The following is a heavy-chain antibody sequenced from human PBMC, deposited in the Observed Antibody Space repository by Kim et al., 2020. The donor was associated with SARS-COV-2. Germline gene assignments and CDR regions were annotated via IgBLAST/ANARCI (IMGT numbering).Heavy chain of an antibody. D-gene: IGHD5-18*01. CDR3: ARTPQLWSTLGDY. V-gene: IGHV4-34*01. J-gene: IGHJ4*02. Sequence: PPGKGLGWIGEINHSGTTNYTPSLKSRVTISVDTSKNQFSLKLSSVTAADTAVYYCARTPQLWSTLGDYWGQGTLVTVSS. CDR2: INHSGTT.